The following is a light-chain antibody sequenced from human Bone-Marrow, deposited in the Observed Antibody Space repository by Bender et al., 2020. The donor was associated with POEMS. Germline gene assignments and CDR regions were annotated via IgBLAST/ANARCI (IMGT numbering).Light chain of an antibody. CDR2: EVN. J-gene: IGLJ1*01. Sequence: QSALSQPASMSGSPGQSITISCTGTSSDIGDYKYVSWYQQHPGKAPELMIYEVNKRPSGVPDRFSGSKSGNTASLTVSGLQADDEADYYCSSYAGGDNLVFGTGTRVTVL. CDR3: SSYAGGDNLV. V-gene: IGLV2-8*01. CDR1: SSDIGDYKY.